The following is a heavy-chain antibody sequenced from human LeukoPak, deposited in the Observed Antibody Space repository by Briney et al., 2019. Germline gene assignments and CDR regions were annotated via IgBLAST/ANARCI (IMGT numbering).Heavy chain of an antibody. CDR3: TTGGGVGAIRTGAY. CDR1: GFIFSSYW. Sequence: GGSLRLSCAASGFIFSSYWMNWVRQGPGKGLEWVGRIKRETDGGTTDHAAPVKDRFTISRDDSKNMLFLDMKSLKIEDTGLYYCTTGGGVGAIRTGAYWGQGTLVIVSS. CDR2: IKRETDGGTT. V-gene: IGHV3-15*05. J-gene: IGHJ4*02. D-gene: IGHD1-26*01.